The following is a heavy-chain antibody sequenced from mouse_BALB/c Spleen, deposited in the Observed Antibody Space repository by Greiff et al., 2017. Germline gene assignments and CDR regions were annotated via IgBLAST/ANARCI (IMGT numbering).Heavy chain of an antibody. J-gene: IGHJ4*01. CDR1: GFSLTSYG. CDR2: IWSDGST. D-gene: IGHD1-1*01. Sequence: VKLVESGPDLVAPSQSLSITCTVSGFSLTSYGVHWVRQPPGKGLEWLVVIWSDGSTTYNSALKSRLSISKDNSKSQVFLKMNSLQTDDTAMYYCARHDYGTPYAMDCWGQGTSVTVSS. CDR3: ARHDYGTPYAMDC. V-gene: IGHV2-6-2*01.